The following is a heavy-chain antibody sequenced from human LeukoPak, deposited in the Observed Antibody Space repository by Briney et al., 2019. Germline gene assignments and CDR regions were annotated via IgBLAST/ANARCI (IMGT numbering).Heavy chain of an antibody. V-gene: IGHV3-74*01. D-gene: IGHD6-13*01. CDR1: GFTFSSYW. Sequence: QSGGSLRLSCAASGFTFSSYWMHWARQAPGKGLVWVSRIIGDGTTTDYADSVKGRFIISRDNAKNTVYLQMNSLRAEDTAVYYCARDLHIAAADYWGQGTLVTVSS. CDR3: ARDLHIAAADY. CDR2: IIGDGTTT. J-gene: IGHJ4*02.